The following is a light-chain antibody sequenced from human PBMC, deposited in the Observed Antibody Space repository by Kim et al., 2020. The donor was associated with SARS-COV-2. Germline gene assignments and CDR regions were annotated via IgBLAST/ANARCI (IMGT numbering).Light chain of an antibody. CDR1: SSNIGSNY. CDR2: RNN. CDR3: AAWDDSQSGWV. Sequence: QAVVTQPPSASGTPGQRVTISCSGSSSNIGSNYVYWYQQLPGTAPKLLIYRNNQRPSGVPDRFSGSKSGTSASLAISGIRSEDEADYYCAAWDDSQSGWVFGGGTQLTVL. J-gene: IGLJ3*02. V-gene: IGLV1-47*01.